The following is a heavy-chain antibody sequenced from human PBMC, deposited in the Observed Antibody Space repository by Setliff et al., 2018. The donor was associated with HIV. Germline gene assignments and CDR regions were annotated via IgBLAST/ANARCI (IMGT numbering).Heavy chain of an antibody. CDR2: INAGNGNT. CDR3: ARDNGYYYMDV. V-gene: IGHV1-3*01. CDR1: GYTFTTYA. J-gene: IGHJ6*03. Sequence: GASVKVSCKASGYTFTTYAMHWVRQAPGQRLEWMGWINAGNGNTKYSQKFQGRVTITRDTSASTAYMDLSGLRSEDTAVYYCARDNGYYYMDVWGKGTTVTAP.